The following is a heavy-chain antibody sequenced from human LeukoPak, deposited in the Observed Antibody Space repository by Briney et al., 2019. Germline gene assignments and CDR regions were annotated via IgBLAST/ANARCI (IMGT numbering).Heavy chain of an antibody. V-gene: IGHV3-23*01. Sequence: GGSLRLSCAASGFTFSNYALSWVRQAPGKGLEWVSDISGSGGSTYYADSVKGRFTISRDNSKNTMYLQMNSLRAEDTAVYYCATDDGGTVRGAMLEIWGQGTLVTVSS. CDR3: ATDDGGTVRGAMLEI. D-gene: IGHD3-16*01. J-gene: IGHJ4*02. CDR1: GFTFSNYA. CDR2: ISGSGGST.